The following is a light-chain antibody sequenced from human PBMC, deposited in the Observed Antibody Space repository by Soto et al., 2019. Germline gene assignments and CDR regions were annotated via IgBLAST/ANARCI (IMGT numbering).Light chain of an antibody. J-gene: IGKJ3*01. Sequence: DIQMTQSPSSLSASVGDRVTITCQASHDISNYLNWYQHKPGKAPKLLIYGASNLETGVPSRFSGSGSGTDFTFTISSLQPEDIATYYCQYCDYLPLFGPGTIVDLK. CDR1: HDISNY. CDR2: GAS. V-gene: IGKV1-33*01. CDR3: QYCDYLPL.